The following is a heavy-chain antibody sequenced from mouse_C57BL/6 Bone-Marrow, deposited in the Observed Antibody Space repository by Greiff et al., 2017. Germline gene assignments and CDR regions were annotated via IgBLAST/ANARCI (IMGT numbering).Heavy chain of an antibody. D-gene: IGHD2-2*01. CDR1: GYTFTSYW. CDR3: ARQGWFRFAMDY. V-gene: IGHV1-55*01. Sequence: VQLQQSGAELVKPGASVKMSCKASGYTFTSYWITWVKQRPGQGLEWIGDIYPGSGSTNYNEKFKSKATLTVDTSSSTAYMQLSSLTSEDSAVYYCARQGWFRFAMDYWGQGTSVTVSS. CDR2: IYPGSGST. J-gene: IGHJ4*01.